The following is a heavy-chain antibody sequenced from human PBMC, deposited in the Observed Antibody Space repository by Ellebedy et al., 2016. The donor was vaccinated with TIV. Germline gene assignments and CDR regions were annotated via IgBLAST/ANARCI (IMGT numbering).Heavy chain of an antibody. CDR3: ARGTSMVRGVMYFDY. J-gene: IGHJ4*02. D-gene: IGHD3-10*01. CDR1: GGTFSSYA. CDR2: IIPIFGTA. Sequence: ASVKVSCKASGGTFSSYAISWVRQAPGQGLEWMGGIIPIFGTANYAQKFQGRVTITADESTSTAYMELSSLRSEDTAVYYCARGTSMVRGVMYFDYWGQGTLVTVSS. V-gene: IGHV1-69*13.